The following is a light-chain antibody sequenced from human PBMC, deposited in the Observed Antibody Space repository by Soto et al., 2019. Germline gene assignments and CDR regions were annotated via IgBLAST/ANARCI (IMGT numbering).Light chain of an antibody. Sequence: QYVLANHAYVSRSPEQTITISLAGTNNDVGAYNYVSWYQQLPGKAPKLLIYDVKYRPSGVSSRFSGSRSGNTASLTISGLQTEDEADYYCTSFTSGSPPYVLGTGTKAPS. CDR3: TSFTSGSPPYV. V-gene: IGLV2-14*03. J-gene: IGLJ1*01. CDR2: DVK. CDR1: NNDVGAYNY.